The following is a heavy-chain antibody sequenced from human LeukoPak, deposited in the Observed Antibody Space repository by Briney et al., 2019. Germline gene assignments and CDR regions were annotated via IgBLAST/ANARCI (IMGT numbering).Heavy chain of an antibody. V-gene: IGHV3-48*03. CDR2: ISSSGSTI. J-gene: IGHJ4*02. D-gene: IGHD2-15*01. Sequence: GGSLRLSCAASGFTFSSYEMNWVRQAPGKGLEWVSYISSSGSTIYYADSVKGRLTISRDNAKNSLYLQMNSLRAEDTAVYYCARSYCSGGSCPWGFDYWGQGTLVTVSS. CDR1: GFTFSSYE. CDR3: ARSYCSGGSCPWGFDY.